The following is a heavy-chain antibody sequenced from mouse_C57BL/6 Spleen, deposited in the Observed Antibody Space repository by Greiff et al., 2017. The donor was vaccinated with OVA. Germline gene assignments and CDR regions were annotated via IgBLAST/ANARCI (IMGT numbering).Heavy chain of an antibody. CDR2: IDPNSGGT. CDR3: AREEGAYDNYAMDY. D-gene: IGHD2-3*01. Sequence: HVQLQPPGAELVKPGASVKLSCKASGYTFTSYWMHWVKQRPGRGLEWIGRIDPNSGGTKYNEKFKSKATLTVDKPSSTAYMQLSSLTSEDSAVYYCAREEGAYDNYAMDYWGQGTSVTVSS. V-gene: IGHV1-72*01. CDR1: GYTFTSYW. J-gene: IGHJ4*01.